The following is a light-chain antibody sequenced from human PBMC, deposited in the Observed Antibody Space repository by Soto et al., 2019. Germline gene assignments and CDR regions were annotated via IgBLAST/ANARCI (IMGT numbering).Light chain of an antibody. V-gene: IGKV1-5*03. CDR3: QQCNSYPWT. J-gene: IGKJ1*01. Sequence: DIQMTQSRSTLSASVGDRVTITCRASQSISSWLAWYQQKPGKAPKLLIYKASSLESGVPSRFSGSGSGTEFTLTISSLQPDDFATYYCQQCNSYPWTFGQGTKVDIK. CDR2: KAS. CDR1: QSISSW.